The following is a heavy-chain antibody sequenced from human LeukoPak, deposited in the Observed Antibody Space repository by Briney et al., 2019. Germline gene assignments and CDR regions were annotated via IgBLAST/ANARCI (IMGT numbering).Heavy chain of an antibody. CDR3: ARAGWIITSAIDY. CDR2: IYHTGSA. V-gene: IGHV4-38-2*01. Sequence: SETLCLTCGVSGYSISRGYFWAWVRHSPGKGLEWIATIYHTGSAYYNPSLESRVTISADTSKNEFSLNLKSVTAADTAVYFCARAGWIITSAIDYWGQGTLVTVSS. J-gene: IGHJ4*02. D-gene: IGHD1-20*01. CDR1: GYSISRGYF.